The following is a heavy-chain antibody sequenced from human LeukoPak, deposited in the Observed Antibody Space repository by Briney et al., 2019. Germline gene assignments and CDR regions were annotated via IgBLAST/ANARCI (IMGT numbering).Heavy chain of an antibody. V-gene: IGHV3-23*01. CDR1: GFTFTDYA. CDR2: VSGNGGST. Sequence: GGSLRLSCTASGFTFTDYAMSWVRQAPGKGLEWVSAVSGNGGSTYCADAVKGRFTISRDNSKNTVYLQMNSLRGEDTAVYYCAKRRTTVVTLDSWGQGALVTVSS. D-gene: IGHD4-23*01. J-gene: IGHJ4*02. CDR3: AKRRTTVVTLDS.